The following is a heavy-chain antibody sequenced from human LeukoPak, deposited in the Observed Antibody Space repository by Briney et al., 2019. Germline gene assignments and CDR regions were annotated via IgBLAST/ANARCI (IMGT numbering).Heavy chain of an antibody. D-gene: IGHD3-9*01. V-gene: IGHV3-33*06. J-gene: IGHJ6*02. CDR3: AKAQRTIRQYFYDGKDV. CDR1: GFAFSSFG. CDR2: IWYDGTNK. Sequence: GGSLRLSCAASGFAFSSFGMHWVRQAPGKGLEWVAVIWYDGTNKYYADSVKGRFTISRDNSKNTLYLQMNSLRAEDTAVYFCAKAQRTIRQYFYDGKDVWGQGATVTVSS.